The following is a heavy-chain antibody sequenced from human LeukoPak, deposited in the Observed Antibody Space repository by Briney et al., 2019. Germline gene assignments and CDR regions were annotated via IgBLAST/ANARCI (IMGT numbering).Heavy chain of an antibody. J-gene: IGHJ4*02. CDR1: GYTFTGYY. V-gene: IGHV1-2*02. Sequence: ASVKVSCKASGYTFTGYYMHWVRQAPGQGLEWVGWINPKSGGTSYAQEFRGRVTMTRDTSINTAYMDLSRLTSDDTAVYYCARSYSGSGSEDYWGQGTLVTVSS. CDR2: INPKSGGT. CDR3: ARSYSGSGSEDY. D-gene: IGHD3-10*01.